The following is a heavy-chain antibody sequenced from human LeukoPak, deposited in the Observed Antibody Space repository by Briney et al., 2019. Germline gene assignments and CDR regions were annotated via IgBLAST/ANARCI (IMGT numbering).Heavy chain of an antibody. CDR3: GRGTMTTVTYYCDY. V-gene: IGHV4-34*01. D-gene: IGHD4-17*01. J-gene: IGHJ4*02. CDR1: GGSFSGYY. CDR2: INHSGST. Sequence: PSETLSLTCAVYGGSFSGYYWSWIRQPPGKGLEWIGEINHSGSTNYNPSLKSRVTISVDTSKNQFSLQLSSLTAADTAVYYCGRGTMTTVTYYCDYWGQGTLVTVSS.